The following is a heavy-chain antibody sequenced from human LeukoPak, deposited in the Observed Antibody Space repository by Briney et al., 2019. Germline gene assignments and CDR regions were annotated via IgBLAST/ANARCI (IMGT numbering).Heavy chain of an antibody. CDR1: GYTFTDYY. V-gene: IGHV1-2*02. J-gene: IGHJ4*02. D-gene: IGHD2-2*02. CDR2: IDPRSGGT. CDR3: TSSDYTSSDY. Sequence: VASVTVSFKASGYTFTDYYMHWVRQAPGQGLEWMGWIDPRSGGTNFARKFQGRVTMTRDTSISTAYMELSRLTSDDTAVYYCTSSDYTSSDYWGPGTRFTVSS.